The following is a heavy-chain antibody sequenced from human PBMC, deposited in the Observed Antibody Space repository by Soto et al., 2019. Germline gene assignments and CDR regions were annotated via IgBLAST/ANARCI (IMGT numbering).Heavy chain of an antibody. J-gene: IGHJ4*02. CDR3: ARGWGYDSSDYYYAY. D-gene: IGHD3-22*01. Sequence: QVQLVQSGAEVKKSGASVKVSCKASGGTFSRHAISWVRQAPGQGLEWMGGIIPIFGTANHAQKFQGRVTIIADESTSTAYMELSSLRSEDTAIYYCARGWGYDSSDYYYAYWGQGTLVIVSS. CDR1: GGTFSRHA. V-gene: IGHV1-69*01. CDR2: IIPIFGTA.